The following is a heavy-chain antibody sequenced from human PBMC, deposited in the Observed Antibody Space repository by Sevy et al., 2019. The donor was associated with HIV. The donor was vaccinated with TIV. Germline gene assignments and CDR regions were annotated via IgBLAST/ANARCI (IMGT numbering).Heavy chain of an antibody. CDR3: ARGARGTLPAYYYYGMDV. CDR2: IYPSDSDT. V-gene: IGHV5-51*01. CDR1: GYSFTSYW. J-gene: IGHJ6*02. D-gene: IGHD1-1*01. Sequence: GESLKISCKGSGYSFTSYWIGWVRQMPGKGLEWMGIIYPSDSDTRYSPSFQGQVTISADKSINTAYLQWSSLKASDTAMYYCARGARGTLPAYYYYGMDVWGQGTMVTVSS.